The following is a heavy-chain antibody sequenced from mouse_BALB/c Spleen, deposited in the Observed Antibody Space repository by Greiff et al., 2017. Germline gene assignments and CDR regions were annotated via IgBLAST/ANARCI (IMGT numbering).Heavy chain of an antibody. CDR3: TRSTPGGWYCDV. Sequence: LQQPGSELVRPGASVKLSCKASGYTFTSYWMHWVKQRHGQGLEWIGNIYPGSGSTNYDEKFKSKGTLTVDTSSCTAYMHLSSLTSEDSAVYYCTRSTPGGWYCDVWGAGTTVTVSS. V-gene: IGHV1S22*01. CDR2: IYPGSGST. D-gene: IGHD6-1*01. CDR1: GYTFTSYW. J-gene: IGHJ1*01.